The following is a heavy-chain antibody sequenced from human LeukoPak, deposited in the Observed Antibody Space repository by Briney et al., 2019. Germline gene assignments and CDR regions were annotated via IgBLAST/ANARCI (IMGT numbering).Heavy chain of an antibody. CDR2: INSDGSSI. V-gene: IGHV3-74*01. D-gene: IGHD6-13*01. Sequence: QPGGSLRLSCAASRFTFSNYWMHWVRQAPGKGLVWVSRINSDGSSISYADSVKARFTISRDNAKNTLYLLMNSLRAEDTAVYYCARRAAALGAFDYWGQGTLVTVSS. J-gene: IGHJ4*02. CDR1: RFTFSNYW. CDR3: ARRAAALGAFDY.